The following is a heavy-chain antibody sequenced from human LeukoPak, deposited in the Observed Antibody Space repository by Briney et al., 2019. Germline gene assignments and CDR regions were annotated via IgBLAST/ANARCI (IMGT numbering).Heavy chain of an antibody. J-gene: IGHJ4*02. CDR1: GYIFTSHY. CDR2: INPSGGTT. D-gene: IGHD2-21*02. V-gene: IGHV1-46*01. CDR3: ARDFCGDCDSGGWYHFDS. Sequence: ASVEVSCKASGYIFTSHYIHWVRQAPGQGLEWMGIINPSGGTTSYAQKFQDRVIMTRDMATSTVYMDLSSLRSDDTAVYYCARDFCGDCDSGGWYHFDSWGQGTLVTVSS.